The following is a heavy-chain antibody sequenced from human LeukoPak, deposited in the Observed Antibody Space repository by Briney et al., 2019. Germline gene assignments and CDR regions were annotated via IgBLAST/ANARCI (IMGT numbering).Heavy chain of an antibody. Sequence: ASVKVSCKASGYTFTSYGINWVRQAPGQGLEWMGWISAYNSDTHYAQKLQGRVTMTTDTSTSTAYMELRSLRSDDTAVYYCAILRGYYYDSSGPYYFDYWGQGTLVTVSS. J-gene: IGHJ4*02. D-gene: IGHD3-22*01. CDR3: AILRGYYYDSSGPYYFDY. V-gene: IGHV1-18*01. CDR1: GYTFTSYG. CDR2: ISAYNSDT.